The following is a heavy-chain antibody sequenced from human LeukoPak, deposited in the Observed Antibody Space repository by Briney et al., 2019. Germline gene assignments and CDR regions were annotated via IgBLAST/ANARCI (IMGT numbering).Heavy chain of an antibody. V-gene: IGHV3-21*01. D-gene: IGHD1-26*01. CDR3: ARPRGWERRWYFDG. CDR1: GFTFSSYE. J-gene: IGHJ2*01. Sequence: KAGGSLRLSCAASGFTFSSYEMNWVRQAPGKGLEWVSSISSSGTYIYYEDSMKGRITISRDNAKNSLYLQMDSLRADDTAVYYCARPRGWERRWYFDGWGRGTLVTVSS. CDR2: ISSSGTYI.